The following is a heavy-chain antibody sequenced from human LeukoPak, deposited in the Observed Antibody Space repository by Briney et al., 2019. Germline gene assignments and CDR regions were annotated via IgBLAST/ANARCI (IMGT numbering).Heavy chain of an antibody. CDR1: GGSISNYY. V-gene: IGHV4-59*01. Sequence: PSETLSLTCTVSGGSISNYYWSWIRQPPGKGLEWIGYIYYSGSTSYNPSLKSRVTISVDTSKNQFSLKLSSVTAADTAVYYCARDQFDWLLQGAFDIWGQGTMVTVSS. CDR2: IYYSGST. CDR3: ARDQFDWLLQGAFDI. J-gene: IGHJ3*02. D-gene: IGHD3-9*01.